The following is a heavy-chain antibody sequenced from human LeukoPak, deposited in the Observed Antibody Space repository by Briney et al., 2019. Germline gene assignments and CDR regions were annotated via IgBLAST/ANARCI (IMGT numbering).Heavy chain of an antibody. V-gene: IGHV3-23*01. J-gene: IGHJ6*02. D-gene: IGHD4-11*01. CDR2: ITGSGGNT. CDR1: GFIFSSYS. Sequence: GGSLRLSCAASGFIFSSYSMSWVRQAPGKGLEWVSVITGSGGNTYYADSVKGRFTISRDNSKNTPYLQMNSLRAEDTAVYYCAKPDYSNRHYYYGMDVWGQGTTVTVSS. CDR3: AKPDYSNRHYYYGMDV.